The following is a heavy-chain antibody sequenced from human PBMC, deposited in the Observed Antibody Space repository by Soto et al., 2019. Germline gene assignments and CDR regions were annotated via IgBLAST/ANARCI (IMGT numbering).Heavy chain of an antibody. V-gene: IGHV3-33*01. D-gene: IGHD3-10*01. CDR3: ARVQGRWYGSGSYQGMDV. J-gene: IGHJ6*02. Sequence: QVQLVESGGGVVQPGRSLRLSCAASGFSFSRYGMYWVRQAPGKGLEWVAVIWYDGSNKYYADSVKGRFTISRDNSKNTLDLQMISLRAEDTAVYYCARVQGRWYGSGSYQGMDVWGQGTTVTVSS. CDR1: GFSFSRYG. CDR2: IWYDGSNK.